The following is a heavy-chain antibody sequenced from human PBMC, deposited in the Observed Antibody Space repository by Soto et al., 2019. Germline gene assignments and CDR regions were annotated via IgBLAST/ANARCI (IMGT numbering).Heavy chain of an antibody. V-gene: IGHV3-21*01. CDR1: GFTFTSYS. CDR2: ISSSSYI. Sequence: GGSLRLSCAASGFTFTSYSMNWVRQAPGKGLEWVSSISSSSYIYYADSVKGRFTISRDNAKNSLYLQMNSLRAEDTAVYYCARASPPRPTYYYDSSGSQPFDYWGQGTLVTVSS. D-gene: IGHD3-22*01. J-gene: IGHJ4*02. CDR3: ARASPPRPTYYYDSSGSQPFDY.